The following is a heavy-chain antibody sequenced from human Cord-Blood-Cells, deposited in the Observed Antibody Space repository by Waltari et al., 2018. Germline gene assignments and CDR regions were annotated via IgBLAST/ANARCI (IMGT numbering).Heavy chain of an antibody. CDR3: ARWGRDILTGYIRYYFDY. CDR2: MKPNSGNT. CDR1: GFIFTTCA. Sequence: QVPLVQIRAAVKKPGASGQVSCTASGFIFTTCAINWVPMATGQGREWMGWMKPNSGNTGYAQKFQGRVTITRNTSISTAYMELSSRRSEDTAVYYCARWGRDILTGYIRYYFDYWGQGTLVTVSS. J-gene: IGHJ4*02. D-gene: IGHD3-9*01. V-gene: IGHV1-8*03.